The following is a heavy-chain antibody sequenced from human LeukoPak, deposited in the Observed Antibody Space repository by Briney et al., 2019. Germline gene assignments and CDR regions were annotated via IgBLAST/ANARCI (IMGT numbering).Heavy chain of an antibody. CDR1: DGSISSSSYY. CDR2: IYYSGST. V-gene: IGHV4-39*01. Sequence: SETLSLTCTVSDGSISSSSYYWGWIRQPPGKGLEWIGSIYYSGSTYYNPSLKSRVTISVDTSKNQFSLKLSSVAAADTAVYYCARSDFYAFDYWGQGTLVTVSS. D-gene: IGHD2/OR15-2a*01. J-gene: IGHJ4*02. CDR3: ARSDFYAFDY.